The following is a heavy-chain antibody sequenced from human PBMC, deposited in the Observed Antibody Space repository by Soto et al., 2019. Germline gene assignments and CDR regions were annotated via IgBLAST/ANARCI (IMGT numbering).Heavy chain of an antibody. D-gene: IGHD2-15*01. J-gene: IGHJ5*02. CDR3: AGLGMVASHREFDP. CDR2: INQSGSP. Sequence: QVQLQESGPGLVEPAGTLSLTCAVSSGTVSSSNWWTWVRQPQGKGLEWIGEINQSGSPNYNPSLRSRVTISVDKSKSQFFLKLSSVTAADTAIYYCAGLGMVASHREFDPWGQGTLVTVSS. V-gene: IGHV4-4*02. CDR1: SGTVSSSNW.